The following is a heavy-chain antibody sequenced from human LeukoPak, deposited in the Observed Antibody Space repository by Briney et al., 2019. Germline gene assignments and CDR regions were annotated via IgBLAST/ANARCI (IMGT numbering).Heavy chain of an antibody. Sequence: SETLSLTCAVYGGSFSGYYWSWIRQPPGKGLEWIGEINHSASTNYNPSLKSRVTISVDTSKNQFSLKLSSVTAADTAVYYCARRSMITFGGVIYDYWGQGTLVTVSS. CDR2: INHSAST. CDR1: GGSFSGYY. V-gene: IGHV4-34*01. J-gene: IGHJ4*02. CDR3: ARRSMITFGGVIYDY. D-gene: IGHD3-16*02.